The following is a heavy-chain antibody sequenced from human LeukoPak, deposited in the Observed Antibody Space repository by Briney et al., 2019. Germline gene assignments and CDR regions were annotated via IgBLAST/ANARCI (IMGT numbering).Heavy chain of an antibody. D-gene: IGHD6-13*01. CDR3: ARDIAAPGLFFDY. CDR2: IKYDGSEK. J-gene: IGHJ4*02. V-gene: IGHV3-7*01. Sequence: GESLRLSCAPYGFTLSSYWMSWVRQAPGKGLEWVANIKYDGSEKDYVDSVKGRLTISRDNAKNSLYLQMNSLTADDTAVYYCARDIAAPGLFFDYWGQGTLVTVSS. CDR1: GFTLSSYW.